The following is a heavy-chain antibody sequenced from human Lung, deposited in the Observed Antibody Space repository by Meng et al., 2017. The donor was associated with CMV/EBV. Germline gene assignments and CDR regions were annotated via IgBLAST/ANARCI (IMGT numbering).Heavy chain of an antibody. CDR1: GYTFTSYD. D-gene: IGHD1-26*01. CDR2: MNSNSGNT. J-gene: IGHJ4*02. V-gene: IGHV1-8*01. CDR3: AKATRSGSYPYYFDH. Sequence: ASXXDSXKASGYTFTSYDINCVRQATGQGLEWMGWMNSNSGNTGYAQKFQGRVTMTRNTSISTAYMSLSSLRSDDTAVYYRAKATRSGSYPYYFDHLGQGXLVTVSS.